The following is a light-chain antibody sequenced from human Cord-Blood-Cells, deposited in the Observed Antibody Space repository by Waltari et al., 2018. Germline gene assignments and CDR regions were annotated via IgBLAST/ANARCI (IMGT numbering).Light chain of an antibody. CDR3: QAWDSSSMV. V-gene: IGLV3-1*01. J-gene: IGLJ2*01. Sequence: SYELTQPPSVSVSPGQTASITCSGDKLGDKYACWYQQKPGQSPVLVIYQDSKRPSGFPGGFSGSNSGNTATLTISGTQAMDEADYYCQAWDSSSMVFGGGTKLTVL. CDR2: QDS. CDR1: KLGDKY.